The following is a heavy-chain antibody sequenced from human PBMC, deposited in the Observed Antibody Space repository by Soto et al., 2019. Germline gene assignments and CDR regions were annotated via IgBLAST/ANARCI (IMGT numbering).Heavy chain of an antibody. CDR3: ARPIKGSSYYYYYMDV. CDR2: IYYSGST. V-gene: IGHV4-31*03. Sequence: SETLSLTCTVSGGSISSGGYYWSWIRQHPGKGLEWIGYIYYSGSTYYNPSLKSRVTISVDTSKNQFSLKLSSVTAADTAVYYCARPIKGSSYYYYYMDVWGKGTTVTVSS. D-gene: IGHD6-6*01. CDR1: GGSISSGGYY. J-gene: IGHJ6*03.